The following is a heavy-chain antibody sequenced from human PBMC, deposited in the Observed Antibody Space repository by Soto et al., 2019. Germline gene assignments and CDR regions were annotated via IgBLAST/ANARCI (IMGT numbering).Heavy chain of an antibody. D-gene: IGHD4-17*01. Sequence: QVQLQESGPGLVKPSETLSLTCTVSGGSISGYYWTWIRQPAGKGLEWIGCIYTSGSTNYNPSLKSRVTMSVDTSKNQFSLKLSSVTAADTAVYYCARDLAVTTIWFDPWGQGTLVTVSS. J-gene: IGHJ5*02. V-gene: IGHV4-4*07. CDR2: IYTSGST. CDR1: GGSISGYY. CDR3: ARDLAVTTIWFDP.